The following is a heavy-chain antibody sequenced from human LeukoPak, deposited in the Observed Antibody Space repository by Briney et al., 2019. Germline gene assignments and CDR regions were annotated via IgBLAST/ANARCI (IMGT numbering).Heavy chain of an antibody. D-gene: IGHD1/OR15-1a*01. CDR2: IWYDGSNK. CDR3: ARGMGRSNWNTYYYYGMDV. J-gene: IGHJ6*02. Sequence: SGRSLRLSCAASGFTFSSYGMHWVRQAPGKGLEWVAVIWYDGSNKYYADSVKGRFTISRDNSKNTLYLQMNSLRAEDTAVYYCARGMGRSNWNTYYYYGMDVWGQGTTVTVSS. CDR1: GFTFSSYG. V-gene: IGHV3-33*01.